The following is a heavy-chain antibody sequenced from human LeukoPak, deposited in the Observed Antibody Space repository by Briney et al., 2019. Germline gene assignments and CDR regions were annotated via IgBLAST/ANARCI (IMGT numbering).Heavy chain of an antibody. J-gene: IGHJ4*02. CDR1: GFTFSSYG. CDR3: AKDFSLGSIDY. V-gene: IGHV3-30*18. Sequence: PGGSLRPSCAASGFTFSSYGMHWVRQAPGKGLEWVAVISYDGSNKYYADSVKGRFTISRDNSKNTLYLQMNSLRAEDTAVYYCAKDFSLGSIDYWGQGTLVTVSS. CDR2: ISYDGSNK. D-gene: IGHD2-15*01.